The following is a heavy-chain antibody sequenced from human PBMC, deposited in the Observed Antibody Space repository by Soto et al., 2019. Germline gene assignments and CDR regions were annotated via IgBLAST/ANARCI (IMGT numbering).Heavy chain of an antibody. CDR2: VNHSGST. Sequence: SETLSLTCAVYGGTFSGYYWSWIRQPPGKGLEWIGEVNHSGSTGYNPSLESRVTISVDTSKNQFSLNLASVTAADTAVYYCARGWTPAVYFDFWGHGTLVTVSS. J-gene: IGHJ4*01. CDR1: GGTFSGYY. V-gene: IGHV4-34*01. CDR3: ARGWTPAVYFDF.